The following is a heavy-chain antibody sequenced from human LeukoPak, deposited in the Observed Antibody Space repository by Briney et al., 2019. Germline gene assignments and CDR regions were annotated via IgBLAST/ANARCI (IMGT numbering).Heavy chain of an antibody. CDR1: GGSISSGDYY. J-gene: IGHJ4*02. Sequence: PSETLSLTCTVSGGSISSGDYYWSWIRQPPGKGLEWIGYIYYSGSTYYNPSLKSRVTISVDTSKNQFSLKLSSVTAADTAVYYCARAGRGYSYGYPDYWGQGTLVTVSS. V-gene: IGHV4-30-4*08. CDR2: IYYSGST. CDR3: ARAGRGYSYGYPDY. D-gene: IGHD5-18*01.